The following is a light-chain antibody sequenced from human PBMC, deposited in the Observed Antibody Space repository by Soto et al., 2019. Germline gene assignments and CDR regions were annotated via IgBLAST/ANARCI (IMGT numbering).Light chain of an antibody. CDR1: QSFSTN. Sequence: EIVMTQAPATLSVSPGERATLSCRASQSFSTNLAWYQQKPGQAPRLLIYGASTRATGIPARFSGSGSGTDFTLTISRLAPEDVAVYYCQESPRTFGQGTKVEIK. CDR2: GAS. V-gene: IGKV3-15*01. CDR3: QESPRT. J-gene: IGKJ1*01.